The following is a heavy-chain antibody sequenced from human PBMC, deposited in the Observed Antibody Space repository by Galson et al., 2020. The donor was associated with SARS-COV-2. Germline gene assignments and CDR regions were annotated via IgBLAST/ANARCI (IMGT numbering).Heavy chain of an antibody. J-gene: IGHJ6*01. D-gene: IGHD1-1*01. Sequence: SETLSLTCAVSGGSISSGGYSWSWIRQPPGKGLEWIGYVYDYGSAYYNPSLKTRLTISVDTSKNQFSLNLRSVTAADTAVYYCARQQPCKYYYSYGMEDWVQRTTVNVAS. CDR2: VYDYGSA. V-gene: IGHV4-30-4*07. CDR3: ARQQPCKYYYSYGMED. CDR1: GGSISSGGYS.